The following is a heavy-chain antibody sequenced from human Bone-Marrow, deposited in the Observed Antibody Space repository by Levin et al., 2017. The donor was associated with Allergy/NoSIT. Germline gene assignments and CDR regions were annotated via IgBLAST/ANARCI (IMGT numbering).Heavy chain of an antibody. V-gene: IGHV3-33*01. D-gene: IGHD2-2*02. CDR2: IWYDGSNK. Sequence: GGSLRLSCAASGFTFSSYGMHWVRQAPGKGLEWVAVIWYDGSNKYYADSVKGRFTISRDNSKNTLYLQMNSLRAEDTAVYYCARGSRDCSSTSCHTSRECFQHWGQGTLVTVSS. CDR3: ARGSRDCSSTSCHTSRECFQH. CDR1: GFTFSSYG. J-gene: IGHJ1*01.